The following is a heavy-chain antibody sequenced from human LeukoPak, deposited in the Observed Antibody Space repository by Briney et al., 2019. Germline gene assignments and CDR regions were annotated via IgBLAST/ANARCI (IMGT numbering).Heavy chain of an antibody. CDR2: INHSGST. Sequence: SETLSLTCAVYGGSFSGYYWSWIRQPPGKGLEWIGEINHSGSTNYNPSLKSRVTISVDTSKNQFSLKLSSVTAADTAVYYCARLPYRRRWELRKYAFDIWGQGTMVTVSS. J-gene: IGHJ3*02. D-gene: IGHD1-26*01. CDR3: ARLPYRRRWELRKYAFDI. V-gene: IGHV4-34*01. CDR1: GGSFSGYY.